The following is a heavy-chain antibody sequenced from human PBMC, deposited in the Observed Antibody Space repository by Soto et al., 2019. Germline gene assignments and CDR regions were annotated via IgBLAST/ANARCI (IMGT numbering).Heavy chain of an antibody. CDR2: IYYSGST. V-gene: IGHV4-31*03. J-gene: IGHJ6*02. CDR1: GGSISSGGYY. Sequence: QVQLQESGPGLVKPSQTLSLTCTVSGGSISSGGYYWSWIRQHPGKGLGWIGYIYYSGSTYYNPSLKSRVTISVDTSKNQFSLKLSSVTAADTAVYYCARDRYGDYDGYYYGMDVWGQGTTVTVSS. D-gene: IGHD4-17*01. CDR3: ARDRYGDYDGYYYGMDV.